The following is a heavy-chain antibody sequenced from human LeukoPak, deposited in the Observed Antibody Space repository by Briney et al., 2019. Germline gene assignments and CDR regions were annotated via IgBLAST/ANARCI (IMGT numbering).Heavy chain of an antibody. D-gene: IGHD1-7*01. CDR3: VRRNYVAFDI. J-gene: IGHJ3*02. Sequence: GGSLRLSCAVSGFNFSDQYMDWVRQAPGKGLEWVGRTQNKANSYTMDYAASVRGRFTISRDDSKNSLSLQMNSLKTEDTAVYYCVRRNYVAFDIWGQGTMVIVSS. CDR1: GFNFSDQY. CDR2: TQNKANSYTM. V-gene: IGHV3-72*01.